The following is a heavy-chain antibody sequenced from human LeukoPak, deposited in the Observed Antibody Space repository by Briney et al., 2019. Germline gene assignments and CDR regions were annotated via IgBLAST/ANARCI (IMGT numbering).Heavy chain of an antibody. V-gene: IGHV3-48*03. CDR1: GFTFSSFE. D-gene: IGHD3-16*01. CDR3: ARPSVGGVIDDMDV. Sequence: PGGSLRLSCAASGFTFSSFEMNWVRQAPGKGLEWVSYISSSGTTIYYEDSVRGRFTISRDNAKNSVYLQMNSLRAEDTAVYYCARPSVGGVIDDMDVWGQGTTVNV. CDR2: ISSSGTTI. J-gene: IGHJ6*02.